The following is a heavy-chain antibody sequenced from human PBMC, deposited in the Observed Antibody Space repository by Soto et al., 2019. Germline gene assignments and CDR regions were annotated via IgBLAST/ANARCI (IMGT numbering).Heavy chain of an antibody. D-gene: IGHD1-26*01. CDR2: ISGSGGST. V-gene: IGHV3-23*01. Sequence: EVHLLESGGGLVQPGGSLRLSCAASGLTFKSYAMSWVRQAPGKGLEWVSGISGSGGSTDYADSVKGRFTISRDNXXNTLYLQMNILRVEDTALYYCAKGQYSGVAGGLDYWGQGTLVTVSS. CDR3: AKGQYSGVAGGLDY. CDR1: GLTFKSYA. J-gene: IGHJ4*02.